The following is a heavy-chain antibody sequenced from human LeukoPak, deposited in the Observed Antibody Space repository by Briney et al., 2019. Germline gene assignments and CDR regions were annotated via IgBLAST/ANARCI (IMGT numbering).Heavy chain of an antibody. CDR2: INPNSGGT. V-gene: IGHV1-2*02. Sequence: GASVKVSCKASGYTFTGYYMHWVRQAPGQGLEWMGWINPNSGGTNYAQKFQGRVTMTRDTSISTAYMELSGLRSDDTAVYYCARAGVVVTAIPDQDPLFDYWGQGTLVTVSS. CDR3: ARAGVVVTAIPDQDPLFDY. D-gene: IGHD2-21*02. CDR1: GYTFTGYY. J-gene: IGHJ4*02.